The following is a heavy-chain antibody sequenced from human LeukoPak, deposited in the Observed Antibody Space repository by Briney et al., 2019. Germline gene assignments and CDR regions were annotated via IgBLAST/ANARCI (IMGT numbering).Heavy chain of an antibody. CDR2: INPNSGGT. Sequence: ASVKVSCKASGYTFTSYDISWVRQATGQGLEWMGWINPNSGGTNYAQKFQGRVTMTRDTSISTAYMELSRLRSDDTAVYYCARDRRLGSGVKKVWNYWFDPWGQGTLVTVSS. J-gene: IGHJ5*02. CDR3: ARDRRLGSGVKKVWNYWFDP. CDR1: GYTFTSYD. V-gene: IGHV1-2*02. D-gene: IGHD1-7*01.